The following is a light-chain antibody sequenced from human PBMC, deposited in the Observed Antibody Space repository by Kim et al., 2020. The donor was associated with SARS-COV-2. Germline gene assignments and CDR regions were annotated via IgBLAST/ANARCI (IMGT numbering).Light chain of an antibody. CDR1: GGHNYYA. Sequence: QPVLTQSPSASASLGASVKLTCTLSGGHNYYAIAWHQQRPERGPHFLLKVNRDGSHYKGDGIPDRFSGSSSEYERSLTISTLQSDDEADYYCQTWGTPVVFGGGTQLTVL. CDR3: QTWGTPVV. J-gene: IGLJ2*01. CDR2: VNRDGSH. V-gene: IGLV4-69*01.